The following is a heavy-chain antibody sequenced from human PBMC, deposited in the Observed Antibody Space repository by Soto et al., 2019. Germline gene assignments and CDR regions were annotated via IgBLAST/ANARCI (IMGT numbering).Heavy chain of an antibody. CDR2: IDPSDSYT. CDR3: ARGRAVAADFDY. D-gene: IGHD6-19*01. V-gene: IGHV5-10-1*01. CDR1: EHSFTSYR. J-gene: IGHJ4*02. Sequence: GESLKLPWKGSEHSFTSYRISWGRQMPGKGLEWMGRIDPSDSYTNYRPSFQGHVTISADKSISTAYLQWSSLKASDTAMYYCARGRAVAADFDYWGQGNLVTVS.